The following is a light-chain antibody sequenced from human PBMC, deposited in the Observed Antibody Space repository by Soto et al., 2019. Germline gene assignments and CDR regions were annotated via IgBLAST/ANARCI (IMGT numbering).Light chain of an antibody. Sequence: DIQMTQSPSIVSASVGDTVTITCRASQAVNPWLAWHQQKPGKVPRVLIYKTSDLENGLPSRFSGSGSGTEFTLTISNLQPDDFANYYCQQYYSRESFGQGTKV. J-gene: IGKJ1*01. V-gene: IGKV1-5*03. CDR2: KTS. CDR1: QAVNPW. CDR3: QQYYSRES.